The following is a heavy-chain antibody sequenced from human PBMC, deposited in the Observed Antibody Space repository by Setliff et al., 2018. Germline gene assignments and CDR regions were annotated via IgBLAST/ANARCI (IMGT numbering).Heavy chain of an antibody. Sequence: ASVKVSCKASGYSFAKYALHWVRQAPGQRLEWMGWINAGNGNTKCSQNFQGRVNITRDTSASTAYVELSSLRSEDTAVYYCAREVLPLVREEAFYIWGQGTMVTVSS. CDR1: GYSFAKYA. J-gene: IGHJ3*02. CDR2: INAGNGNT. D-gene: IGHD2-2*01. V-gene: IGHV1-3*01. CDR3: AREVLPLVREEAFYI.